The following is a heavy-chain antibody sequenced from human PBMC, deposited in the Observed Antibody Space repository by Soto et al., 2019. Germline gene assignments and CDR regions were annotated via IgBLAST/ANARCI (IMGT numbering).Heavy chain of an antibody. CDR1: GFSLSNAGMG. CDR3: TQTEDGGRSRTPAGWFDA. CDR2: IFSNDER. Sequence: QVTLKESGPVLVKPTETLTLTCTVSGFSLSNAGMGVSWIRQPPGKAPEWLAHIFSNDERRFSTSLKNRLTLSKDTSYSQVVLIMTHMDPVDTSTYYWTQTEDGGRSRTPAGWFDAWGQVPLVTVSS. V-gene: IGHV2-26*01. D-gene: IGHD2-15*01. J-gene: IGHJ5*02.